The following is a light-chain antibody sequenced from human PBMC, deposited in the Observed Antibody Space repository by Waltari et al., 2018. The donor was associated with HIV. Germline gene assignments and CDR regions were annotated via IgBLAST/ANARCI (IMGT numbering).Light chain of an antibody. J-gene: IGLJ3*02. Sequence: QSALTQPASVSRSPGQSISTSCTGASSDFRPYNFVSWYQHYPGQVPTPIMSDVMRRPSGVSCRVSGSMSGNTASLPISGLQSDDDAHYYCSSYLATNVLLFGGGTKVTVL. CDR1: SSDFRPYNF. CDR3: SSYLATNVLL. CDR2: DVM. V-gene: IGLV2-14*01.